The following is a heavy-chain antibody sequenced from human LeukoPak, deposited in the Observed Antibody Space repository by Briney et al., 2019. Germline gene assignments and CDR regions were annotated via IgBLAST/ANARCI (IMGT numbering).Heavy chain of an antibody. D-gene: IGHD6-19*01. CDR1: SASISPYY. CDR3: ARRQYSSGYHYLDY. CDR2: ISYSGIT. V-gene: IGHV4-59*08. J-gene: IGHJ4*02. Sequence: SETLSLTCIVSSASISPYYWSWIRQSPGKGLEWIGYISYSGITNYNPSLKSRVTTSVDASKNQFSLKLSSVTAADTAVYYCARRQYSSGYHYLDYWGQGTLVTVSS.